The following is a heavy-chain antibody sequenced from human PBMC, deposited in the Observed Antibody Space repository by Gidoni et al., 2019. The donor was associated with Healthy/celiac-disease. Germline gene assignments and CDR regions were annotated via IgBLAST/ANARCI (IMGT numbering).Heavy chain of an antibody. CDR2: IKSKTDGGTT. V-gene: IGHV3-15*01. J-gene: IGHJ6*02. Sequence: EVQLVESGGGLVTPGGSLRLPCAASGFPSSNAWMGWVRQAPGKGLGWVGRIKSKTDGGTTDYAAPVKGRFTISRDDSKNTLYLQMNSLKTEDTAVYYCTTGAPPYYGMDVWGQGTTVTVSS. D-gene: IGHD3-16*01. CDR1: GFPSSNAW. CDR3: TTGAPPYYGMDV.